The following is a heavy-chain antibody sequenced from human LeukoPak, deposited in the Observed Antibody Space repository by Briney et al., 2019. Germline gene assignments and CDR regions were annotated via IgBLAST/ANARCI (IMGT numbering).Heavy chain of an antibody. CDR2: IYYSGST. D-gene: IGHD3-3*01. Sequence: SETLSLTCTVSGGSISSYYWSWIRQPPGEGLEWIGYIYYSGSTNYNPSLKSRVTISVDTSKNQFSLKLSSVTAADTAVYYCARADYDFWSGYPGNFDLWGRGTLVTVSS. V-gene: IGHV4-59*01. CDR1: GGSISSYY. J-gene: IGHJ2*01. CDR3: ARADYDFWSGYPGNFDL.